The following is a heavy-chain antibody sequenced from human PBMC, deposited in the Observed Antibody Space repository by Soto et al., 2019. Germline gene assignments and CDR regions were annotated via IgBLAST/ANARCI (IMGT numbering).Heavy chain of an antibody. CDR3: ARVVPGAEAWFGP. J-gene: IGHJ5*02. Sequence: ASVKVSCKPSCSTFSNYGITWVRQAPGQPLEWLGWISLYSDGTNYAQKFQGRVSMTTDTSTTTAYMELRSLRSDDTAVYYCARVVPGAEAWFGPWGQGTLVTVSS. CDR2: ISLYSDGT. D-gene: IGHD2-2*01. CDR1: CSTFSNYG. V-gene: IGHV1-18*01.